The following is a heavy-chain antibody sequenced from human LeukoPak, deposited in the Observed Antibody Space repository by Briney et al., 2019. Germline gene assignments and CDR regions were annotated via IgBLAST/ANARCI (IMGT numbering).Heavy chain of an antibody. V-gene: IGHV1-2*02. CDR2: INPNSGGT. CDR1: GYTFTDYY. D-gene: IGHD3-16*02. Sequence: ASVTVSCKASGYTFTDYYIHWVRQAPGQGLEWMGWINPNSGGTNYAQKFQGRVTMTRDTSISTAYMELSRLRSDDTAVYYCARVAPLRLGELSFLRFWDYWGQGTLVTVSS. J-gene: IGHJ4*02. CDR3: ARVAPLRLGELSFLRFWDY.